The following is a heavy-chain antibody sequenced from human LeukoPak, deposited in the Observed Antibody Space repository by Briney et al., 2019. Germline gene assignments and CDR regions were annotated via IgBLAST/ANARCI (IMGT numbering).Heavy chain of an antibody. CDR1: GFTFSSYG. V-gene: IGHV3-30*18. CDR2: ISYDGSNK. D-gene: IGHD2-15*01. Sequence: GRSLRLSCAASGFTFSSYGMHWVRQAPGKGLEWVAVISYDGSNKYYADSVKGRFTISRDNSKNTLYLQMNSQRAEDTAVYYCAKVGWRGINYYYYYGMDVWGKGTTVTVSS. CDR3: AKVGWRGINYYYYYGMDV. J-gene: IGHJ6*04.